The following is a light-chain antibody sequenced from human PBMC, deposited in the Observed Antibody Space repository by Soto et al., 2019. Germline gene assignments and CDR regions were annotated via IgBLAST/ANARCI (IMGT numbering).Light chain of an antibody. CDR3: QQYNDGLT. CDR1: QSVSSN. Sequence: EIVMTQSPATLSVSPGERATLSCRASQSVSSNLAWYHQKPGQAPRLIIYDASTRATGIPARLSGSGSRTEFTLTISSLQSEDFAVYYCQQYNDGLTFGGGTKVEIK. CDR2: DAS. J-gene: IGKJ4*01. V-gene: IGKV3-15*01.